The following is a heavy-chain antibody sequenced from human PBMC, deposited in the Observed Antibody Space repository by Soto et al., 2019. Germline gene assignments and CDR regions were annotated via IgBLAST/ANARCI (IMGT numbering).Heavy chain of an antibody. J-gene: IGHJ4*02. CDR3: ARDSCSGGSCYLTHDY. CDR1: GGTFSSYT. Sequence: ASVKVSCKASGGTFSSYTISWVRQAPGQGLEWMGRIIPILGIANYAQKFQGRVTITADKSTSTAYMELSSLRSEDTAVYYCARDSCSGGSCYLTHDYWGQGTLVTVSS. CDR2: IIPILGIA. V-gene: IGHV1-69*04. D-gene: IGHD2-15*01.